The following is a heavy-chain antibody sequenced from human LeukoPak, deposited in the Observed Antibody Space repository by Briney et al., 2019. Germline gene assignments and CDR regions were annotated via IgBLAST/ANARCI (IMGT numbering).Heavy chain of an antibody. D-gene: IGHD3-10*01. CDR1: GAFITNSHW. CDR2: IYHSGTT. Sequence: TSETLSLTCAVSGAFITNSHWWSWARQPPGKGLEWIGEIYHSGTTNYNPSLKSRVTISVDTSKNQFSLKLSSVTAADTAVYYCARNRGYYGSGSYPHWGQGTLVTVSS. V-gene: IGHV4-4*02. CDR3: ARNRGYYGSGSYPH. J-gene: IGHJ4*02.